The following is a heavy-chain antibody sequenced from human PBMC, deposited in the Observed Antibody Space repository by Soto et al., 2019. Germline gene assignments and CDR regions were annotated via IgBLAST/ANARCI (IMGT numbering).Heavy chain of an antibody. CDR1: GFTFTSYG. CDR3: ARDSCAGDCGGPEF. Sequence: QVQLVESGGGVVQPGRSLRLSCSASGFTFTSYGMHWVRQAPGKGLEWVAVIWADGSGKYYADSVKGRFTLSRDNSKNTLFLQMSSRRAEDTAVYFCARDSCAGDCGGPEFWGQGTLVTVSS. CDR2: IWADGSGK. D-gene: IGHD2-21*02. J-gene: IGHJ4*02. V-gene: IGHV3-33*01.